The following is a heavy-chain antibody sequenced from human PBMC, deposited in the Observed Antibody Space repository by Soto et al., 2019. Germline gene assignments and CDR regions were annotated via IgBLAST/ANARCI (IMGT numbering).Heavy chain of an antibody. CDR3: ATINYEFIGYYAIGL. CDR2: ISGSSNTM. V-gene: IGHV3-48*02. Sequence: ELQLVESGGGLVQPGGSLKLSCAASGFTFSSYDMDWVRQAPGKGLEWLSRISGSSNTMYYADSVKGRFTISRDNAKNALYLQMNSLRDEDTAVYYCATINYEFIGYYAIGLWGQGTTVTVSS. D-gene: IGHD3-3*01. CDR1: GFTFSSYD. J-gene: IGHJ6*02.